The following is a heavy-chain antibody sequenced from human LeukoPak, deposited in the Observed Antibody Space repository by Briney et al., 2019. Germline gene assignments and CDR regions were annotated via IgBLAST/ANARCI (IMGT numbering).Heavy chain of an antibody. V-gene: IGHV1-8*03. CDR3: AISMTTVTTYAFDI. CDR1: GYTFTSYD. Sequence: ASVTVSCKASGYTFTSYDINWVRQATGQGLEWMGWMNPNSGNTGYAQKFQGRVTITRNTSISTAYMELSSLRSEDTAVYYCAISMTTVTTYAFDIWGQGTMVTVSS. J-gene: IGHJ3*02. D-gene: IGHD4-17*01. CDR2: MNPNSGNT.